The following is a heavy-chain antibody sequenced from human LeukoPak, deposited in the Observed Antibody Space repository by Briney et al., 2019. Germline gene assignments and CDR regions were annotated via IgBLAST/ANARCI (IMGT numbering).Heavy chain of an antibody. J-gene: IGHJ4*02. V-gene: IGHV3-30*03. CDR2: ISNDGIKK. D-gene: IGHD3-9*01. CDR1: GFTFSNVW. CDR3: ASVRYFDWLVDN. Sequence: GGSLRLSCAASGFTFSNVWMTWVRQAPGKGLEWVAVISNDGIKKDHADSVKGRFTISRDNSKNTVYLQMNSLRTDDTAVYYCASVRYFDWLVDNWGQGTLVTVSS.